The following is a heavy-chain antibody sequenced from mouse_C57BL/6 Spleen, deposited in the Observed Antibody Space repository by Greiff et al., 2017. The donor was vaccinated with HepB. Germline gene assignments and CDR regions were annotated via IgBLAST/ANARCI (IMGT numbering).Heavy chain of an antibody. Sequence: EVKVEESGGGLVKPGGSLKLSCAASGFTFSSYAMSWVRQTPEKRLEWVATISDGGSYTYYPDNVKGRFTISRDNAKNNLYLQMSHLKSEDTAMYYCAREYGSIFFYAMDYWGQGTSVTVSS. J-gene: IGHJ4*01. D-gene: IGHD1-1*01. CDR3: AREYGSIFFYAMDY. CDR2: ISDGGSYT. CDR1: GFTFSSYA. V-gene: IGHV5-4*01.